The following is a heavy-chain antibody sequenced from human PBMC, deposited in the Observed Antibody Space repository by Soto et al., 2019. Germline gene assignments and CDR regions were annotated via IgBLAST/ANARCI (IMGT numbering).Heavy chain of an antibody. V-gene: IGHV3-64D*06. CDR3: VKDLSRIPAQFDY. Sequence: GGSLRLSCSASGFTFSSYAMHWVRQAPGKGLEYVSVITSNGGSTYYADSVKGRFTISRDDSKNTLYLQMSSLRAEDTAVYYCVKDLSRIPAQFDYWGQGTLVTVSS. CDR2: ITSNGGST. D-gene: IGHD6-13*01. CDR1: GFTFSSYA. J-gene: IGHJ4*02.